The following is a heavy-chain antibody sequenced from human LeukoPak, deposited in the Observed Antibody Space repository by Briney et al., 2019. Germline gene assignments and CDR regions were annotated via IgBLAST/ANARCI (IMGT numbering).Heavy chain of an antibody. CDR1: GFSFSDAY. V-gene: IGHV3-15*01. CDR3: AKDLRFH. D-gene: IGHD4-17*01. J-gene: IGHJ4*02. CDR2: IKSKAAGGTI. Sequence: PGGSLRLSCAASGFSFSDAYMTWVRQAPGKGLECVGRIKSKAAGGTIDYAAPVKGRFTISRDDSKNTLPLQMNSLRAEDTAVYYCAKDLRFHWGQGTLVTVSS.